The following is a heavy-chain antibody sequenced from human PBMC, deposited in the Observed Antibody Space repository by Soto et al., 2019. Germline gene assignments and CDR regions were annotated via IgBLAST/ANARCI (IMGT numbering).Heavy chain of an antibody. J-gene: IGHJ6*02. D-gene: IGHD5-18*01. CDR1: GYTFTSYG. CDR3: ARDIQLWSYYYYGMDV. CDR2: ISAYNGNT. V-gene: IGHV1-18*01. Sequence: QVQLVQSGAEVKKPGASVKVSCKACGYTFTSYGISWVRQAPGQGLEWMGWISAYNGNTNYAQKLQGRVTMTTDTSTSTAYMELRSLRSDDTAVYYCARDIQLWSYYYYGMDVWGQGTTVTVSS.